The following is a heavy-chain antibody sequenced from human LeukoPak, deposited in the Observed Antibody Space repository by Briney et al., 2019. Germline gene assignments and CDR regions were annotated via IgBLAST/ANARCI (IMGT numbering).Heavy chain of an antibody. V-gene: IGHV3-30*02. J-gene: IGHJ4*02. Sequence: GGSLRLSCAASGCTFSSYGMHWVRQAPGKGLEWVAFIRYDGSNKYYADSVKGRFTISRDNSKNTLYLQMNNLRAEDTAVYYCAKDNVASWVYWGQGTLVTVSS. D-gene: IGHD2-15*01. CDR3: AKDNVASWVY. CDR2: IRYDGSNK. CDR1: GCTFSSYG.